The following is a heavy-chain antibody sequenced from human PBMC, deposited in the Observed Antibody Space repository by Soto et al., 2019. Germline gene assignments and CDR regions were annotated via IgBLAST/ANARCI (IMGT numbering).Heavy chain of an antibody. D-gene: IGHD6-19*01. CDR2: TYYRSKWYN. CDR3: ARTYISGWVWGYFYN. V-gene: IGHV6-1*01. J-gene: IGHJ4*02. CDR1: GDSVSSNSAA. Sequence: SQTLSLTCAISGDSVSSNSAAWNWIRQSPSRGLEWLGRTYYRSKWYNDYAVSVKSRITINPDTSKNQFSLQLNSVTPEDTAFYFCARTYISGWVWGYFYNWARGSLVTASS.